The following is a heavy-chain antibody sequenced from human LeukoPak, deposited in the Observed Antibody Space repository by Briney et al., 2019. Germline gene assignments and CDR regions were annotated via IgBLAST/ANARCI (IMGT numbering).Heavy chain of an antibody. CDR2: IGGLGSST. CDR1: GFNFSSHA. D-gene: IGHD3-3*01. CDR3: ARDPGVVAFHYFDF. J-gene: IGHJ4*02. Sequence: SGGSLRLSCAASGFNFSSHAMAWVRQAPGKGLEWVSAIGGLGSSTYYGDSVKGRFTISRDNSKNTVYLQMDSLRVEDTAVYYCARDPGVVAFHYFDFWGQGTLITVSS. V-gene: IGHV3-23*01.